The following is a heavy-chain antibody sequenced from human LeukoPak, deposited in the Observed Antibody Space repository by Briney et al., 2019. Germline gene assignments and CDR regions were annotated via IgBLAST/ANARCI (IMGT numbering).Heavy chain of an antibody. CDR2: IHANGDT. CDR1: GVSISSNY. CDR3: AGYDHSNYLAY. Sequence: SETLSLTCTVSGVSISSNYWSWIRQPPGKGLEWNGLEWIGYIHANGDTKYNPSLNSRVTISLDSSRSQLSLNLRSLTAADTALYFCAGYDHSNYLAYWGQGILGTVSS. J-gene: IGHJ4*02. D-gene: IGHD4-11*01. V-gene: IGHV4-4*08.